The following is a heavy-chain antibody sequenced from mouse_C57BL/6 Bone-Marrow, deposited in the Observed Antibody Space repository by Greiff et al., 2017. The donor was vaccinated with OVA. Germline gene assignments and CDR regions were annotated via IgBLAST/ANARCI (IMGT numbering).Heavy chain of an antibody. CDR1: GFSLTSYG. Sequence: VKLMESGPGLVAPSQSLSITCTVSGFSLTSYGVDWVRQSPGKGLEWLGVIWGVGSTNYNSALKSRLSISKDNSKSQVFLKMSSLQTDDTAMYYCASFYYGSRRAWFAYWGQGTLVTVSA. CDR2: IWGVGST. D-gene: IGHD1-1*01. V-gene: IGHV2-6*01. CDR3: ASFYYGSRRAWFAY. J-gene: IGHJ3*01.